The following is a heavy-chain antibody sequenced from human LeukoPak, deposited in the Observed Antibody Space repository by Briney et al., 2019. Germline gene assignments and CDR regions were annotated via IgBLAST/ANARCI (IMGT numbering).Heavy chain of an antibody. CDR2: MNSNTGNT. CDR3: SRGRRGSSGPWSWYLDL. J-gene: IGHJ2*01. D-gene: IGHD3-22*01. V-gene: IGHV1-8*01. CDR1: GFTLTNFD. Sequence: ASVKVSCMASGFTLTNFDISWVRQATGQGLEWMGWMNSNTGNTGYAQEFQGRVTMTRDTSIGTAYMDLTNLRSEDSAVYYCSRGRRGSSGPWSWYLDLWGRDTLVTASS.